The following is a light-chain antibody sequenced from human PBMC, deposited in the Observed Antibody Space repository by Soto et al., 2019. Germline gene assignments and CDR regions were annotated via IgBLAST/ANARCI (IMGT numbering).Light chain of an antibody. V-gene: IGKV3-15*01. J-gene: IGKJ1*01. Sequence: EIVMTQSPATLSVSPGERVTLSCRASQSVFSSLAWYQQKPGQAPRLLIYGAATRATSVPARFSGSGSGTEFTLTITSLQSEDVAVYYCQQYYSTLWTFGQGTKVEIK. CDR2: GAA. CDR1: QSVFSS. CDR3: QQYYSTLWT.